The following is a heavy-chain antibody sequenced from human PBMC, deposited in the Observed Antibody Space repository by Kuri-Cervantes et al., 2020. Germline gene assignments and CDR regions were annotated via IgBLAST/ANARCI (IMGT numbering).Heavy chain of an antibody. CDR3: ARDLVPAAHYYYYYGMDV. Sequence: ASVKVSCKASGYTFTSYAMNWVRQAPGQGLEWMGWINTNTGNPTYAQGFTGRFVFFLDTSVSTAYLQISSLKAEDTAVYYCARDLVPAAHYYYYYGMDVWGQGTTVTVSS. CDR2: INTNTGNP. D-gene: IGHD2-2*01. V-gene: IGHV7-4-1*02. J-gene: IGHJ6*02. CDR1: GYTFTSYA.